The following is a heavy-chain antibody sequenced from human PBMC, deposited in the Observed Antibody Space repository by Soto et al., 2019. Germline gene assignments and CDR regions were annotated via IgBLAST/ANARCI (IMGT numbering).Heavy chain of an antibody. D-gene: IGHD2-15*01. Sequence: LXLCCTTSGFTFGDYAMGWFRQAPVKGLEWVGFIRSKAYGGTTEYAASVKGRFTISRDDSKSIAYLQMNSLKTEDTAVYYCTRASHSRVVAAPYYWGQGTLVTVSS. CDR2: IRSKAYGGTT. CDR3: TRASHSRVVAAPYY. CDR1: GFTFGDYA. V-gene: IGHV3-49*03. J-gene: IGHJ4*02.